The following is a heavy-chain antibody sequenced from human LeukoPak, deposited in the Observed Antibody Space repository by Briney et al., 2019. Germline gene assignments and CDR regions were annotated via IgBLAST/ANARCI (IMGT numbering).Heavy chain of an antibody. Sequence: PGGSLRLSCAASGFTFSNYGMSWVRQAPGKGLEWVSALSGSGGATYYADSVKGRFTISRDNSKNTLYLQMNSLRAEDTAVYYCAKDSAKKYDDYWGQGTLVTVSS. CDR1: GFTFSNYG. J-gene: IGHJ4*02. V-gene: IGHV3-23*01. D-gene: IGHD2/OR15-2a*01. CDR2: LSGSGGAT. CDR3: AKDSAKKYDDY.